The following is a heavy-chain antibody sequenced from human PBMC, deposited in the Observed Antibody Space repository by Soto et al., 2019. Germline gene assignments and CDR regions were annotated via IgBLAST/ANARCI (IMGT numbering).Heavy chain of an antibody. J-gene: IGHJ4*02. Sequence: ASVKVSRKASGCTFTSYYMPWVRQAPGQGLEWMGILNPSGGSTSYAQKFQGRVTMTRDTSTRTVYMELSSLRSEDTAVYYCARDMMGDYYDTSGSVYWGQGTLVTVSS. CDR1: GCTFTSYY. V-gene: IGHV1-46*01. D-gene: IGHD3-22*01. CDR3: ARDMMGDYYDTSGSVY. CDR2: LNPSGGST.